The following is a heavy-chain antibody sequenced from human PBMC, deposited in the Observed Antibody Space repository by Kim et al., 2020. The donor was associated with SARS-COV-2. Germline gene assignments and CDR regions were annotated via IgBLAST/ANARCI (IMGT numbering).Heavy chain of an antibody. D-gene: IGHD6-13*01. V-gene: IGHV3-43*02. J-gene: IGHJ6*02. CDR2: ISGDGGST. Sequence: GGSLRLSCAASGFTFDDYAMHWVRQAPGKGLEWVSLISGDGGSTYYADSVKGRFTISRDNSKNSLYLQMNSLRTEDTSLYYCKLFRDSSRKPRLYGMDVWGQGTTVTVSS. CDR1: GFTFDDYA. CDR3: KLFRDSSRKPRLYGMDV.